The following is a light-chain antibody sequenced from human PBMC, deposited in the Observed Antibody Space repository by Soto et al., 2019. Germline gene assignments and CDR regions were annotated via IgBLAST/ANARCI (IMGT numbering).Light chain of an antibody. CDR2: DAS. J-gene: IGKJ4*01. V-gene: IGKV1-33*01. CDR1: QDMSNY. Sequence: DIQMTQSPSSLSASVGDRVTITCQASQDMSNYLNWYQQKPGKAPKLLIYDASNLETGVPSRFSGGGSGTDFTFTISSLQPEDIATYYCQQYDNLPLTFGGGTKVEIK. CDR3: QQYDNLPLT.